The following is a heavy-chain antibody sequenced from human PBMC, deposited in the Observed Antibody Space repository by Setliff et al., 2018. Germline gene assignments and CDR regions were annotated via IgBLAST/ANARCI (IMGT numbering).Heavy chain of an antibody. D-gene: IGHD2-2*01. CDR1: GFTFSSYW. Sequence: PGGSLRLSCAASGFTFSSYWMSWVRQAPGKGLEWVANIKQDGSEKYYADSVKGRFTISRDNAKNSLYLQMNSLRAEDTAVYYCARDGDCSSTSCYGVDAFDIWGQGMLVTVSS. V-gene: IGHV3-7*01. J-gene: IGHJ3*02. CDR3: ARDGDCSSTSCYGVDAFDI. CDR2: IKQDGSEK.